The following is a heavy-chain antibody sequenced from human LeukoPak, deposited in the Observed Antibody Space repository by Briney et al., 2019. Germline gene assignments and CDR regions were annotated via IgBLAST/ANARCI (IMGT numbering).Heavy chain of an antibody. CDR2: IYYSGST. CDR1: GGSISSYY. D-gene: IGHD3-10*01. Sequence: PSETLSLTCTVSGGSISSYYWSWIRQPPGKGLEWIGYIYYSGSTNYNPSLKSRVTISVDTSKNQFSLKLSSVTAADTAVYYCARDGLLWFGELFVTMDVWGQGTTVTVSS. CDR3: ARDGLLWFGELFVTMDV. V-gene: IGHV4-59*12. J-gene: IGHJ6*02.